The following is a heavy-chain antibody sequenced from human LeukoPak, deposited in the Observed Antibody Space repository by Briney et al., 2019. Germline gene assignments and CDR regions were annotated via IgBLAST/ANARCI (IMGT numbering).Heavy chain of an antibody. CDR3: SRSRCSTSTCS. CDR1: GFTFGDDT. V-gene: IGHV3-49*03. D-gene: IGHD2-2*01. J-gene: IGHJ4*02. Sequence: GGSLRLSCTGSGFTFGDDTMSWFRQAPGKGLEWVGFIRVKTYGGTAEYAASVKDRFSISRDDSKNIAYLQMNSLRTEDTAMYYCSRSRCSTSTCSWGQGTLVTASS. CDR2: IRVKTYGGTA.